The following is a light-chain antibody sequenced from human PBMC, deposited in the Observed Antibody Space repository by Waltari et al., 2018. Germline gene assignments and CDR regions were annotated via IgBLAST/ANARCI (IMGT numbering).Light chain of an antibody. CDR3: CSYKYCNTQTV. V-gene: IGLV2-14*03. CDR2: DVS. CDR1: SSDVGGYNV. J-gene: IGLJ1*01. Sequence: QSALTQLDSVSGSRGQSITISCTGSSSDVGGYNVVAWYQQYQGKAPKLILFDVSSRHTGLTLRFAGSQSGNTASLTISVLRAEDAADYYCCSYKYCNTQTVFRSGTTVAAL.